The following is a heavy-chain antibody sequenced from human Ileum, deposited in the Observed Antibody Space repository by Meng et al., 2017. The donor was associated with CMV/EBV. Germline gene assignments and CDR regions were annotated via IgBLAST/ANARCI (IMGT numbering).Heavy chain of an antibody. CDR1: GFTFSTYW. CDR3: AIYSIPGT. CDR2: INSDGSDT. Sequence: EVYLVGSGGDLVPPGGSLRLSCAASGFTFSTYWMHWVRQAPGKGLVWVSNINSDGSDTRYADSVKGRFTISRDNAKNTLFLQMNSLRAEDTAVYYCAIYSIPGTWGQGTLVTVSS. J-gene: IGHJ4*02. D-gene: IGHD4-11*01. V-gene: IGHV3-74*01.